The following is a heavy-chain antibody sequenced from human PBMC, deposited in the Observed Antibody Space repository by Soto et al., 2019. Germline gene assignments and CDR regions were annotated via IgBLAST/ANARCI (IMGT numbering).Heavy chain of an antibody. Sequence: QLQLQESGPGLVKPSETLSLTCSVSGGSISSSSYFWGWIRQPPGKGLEWIGTIFSSGSTYYNPSLTSRVTISVDTSKNQFSQTLSPETAADTALYYCARHVQTAAGHYYYGMDVWGQGTTVTVSS. CDR1: GGSISSSSYF. D-gene: IGHD6-13*01. J-gene: IGHJ6*02. V-gene: IGHV4-39*01. CDR2: IFSSGST. CDR3: ARHVQTAAGHYYYGMDV.